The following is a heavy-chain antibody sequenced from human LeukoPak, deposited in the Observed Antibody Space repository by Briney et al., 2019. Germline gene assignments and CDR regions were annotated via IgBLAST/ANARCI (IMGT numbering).Heavy chain of an antibody. CDR1: GSSISSGGYY. Sequence: SETLSLTCTVSGSSISSGGYYWGWIRQPPGKGLEWIGSIYYSGSTYYNPSLKSRVTIPVDTSKNQFSLKLSSVTAADTAVYYCASPGGGPTDYWGQGTLVTVSS. CDR2: IYYSGST. D-gene: IGHD3-16*01. J-gene: IGHJ4*02. CDR3: ASPGGGPTDY. V-gene: IGHV4-39*01.